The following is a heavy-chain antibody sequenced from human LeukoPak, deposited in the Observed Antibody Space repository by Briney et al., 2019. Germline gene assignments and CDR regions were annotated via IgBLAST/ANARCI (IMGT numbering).Heavy chain of an antibody. Sequence: GGSLRLSCAASGFTFSNYAMSWVRQAPGKGLEWVSGMSGSGGSTYYADSVKGRFTISRDNSKNTLYLQMNSLRAEGTAVYYCATDLIVGATLGYWGQGTLVTVSS. D-gene: IGHD1-26*01. CDR3: ATDLIVGATLGY. CDR1: GFTFSNYA. J-gene: IGHJ4*02. V-gene: IGHV3-23*01. CDR2: MSGSGGST.